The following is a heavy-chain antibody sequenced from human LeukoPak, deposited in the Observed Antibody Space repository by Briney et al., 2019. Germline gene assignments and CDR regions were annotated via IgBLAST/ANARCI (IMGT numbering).Heavy chain of an antibody. D-gene: IGHD2-8*01. CDR3: AKTPGLMVLRFDY. V-gene: IGHV3-9*01. CDR2: ISWNSGSI. J-gene: IGHJ4*02. CDR1: GFTFDDYA. Sequence: GGSLRLSCVVSGFTFDDYAMHWVRQAPGKGLEWVSGISWNSGSIGYADSVKGRFTISRDNAKNTLYLQMNSLRAEDTAVYYCAKTPGLMVLRFDYWGQGTLVTVSS.